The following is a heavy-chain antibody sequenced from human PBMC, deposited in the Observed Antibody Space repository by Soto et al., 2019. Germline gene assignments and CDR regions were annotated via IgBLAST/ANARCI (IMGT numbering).Heavy chain of an antibody. Sequence: QITLKESGPTLVKPTQTLTLTCSFSGFSLRTSGVSVGWIRQPPGKALEWLAFIYWNDDKRYSPSLQSRLTIPKDNSKKEVVLTMTNMDPLDTGTYYCADRGGSRGSFDYWGQGTLVTVSA. CDR2: IYWNDDK. CDR1: GFSLRTSGVS. D-gene: IGHD6-25*01. V-gene: IGHV2-5*01. J-gene: IGHJ4*02. CDR3: ADRGGSRGSFDY.